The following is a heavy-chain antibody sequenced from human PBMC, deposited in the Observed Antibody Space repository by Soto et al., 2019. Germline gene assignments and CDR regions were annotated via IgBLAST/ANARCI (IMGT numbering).Heavy chain of an antibody. V-gene: IGHV3-30*18. J-gene: IGHJ4*02. CDR2: ISYDGSNK. Sequence: PGGSLSLSCAASGFTFSSYGMHWVRQAPGKGLEWVAVISYDGSNKYYADSVKGRFTISRDNSKNTLYLQMNSLRAEDTAVYYCAKDPTNYDFWSGTPPYPPDYWGQGTLVTVSS. CDR3: AKDPTNYDFWSGTPPYPPDY. CDR1: GFTFSSYG. D-gene: IGHD3-3*01.